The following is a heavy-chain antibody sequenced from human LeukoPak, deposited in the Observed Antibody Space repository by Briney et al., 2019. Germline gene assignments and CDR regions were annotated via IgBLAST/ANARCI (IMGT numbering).Heavy chain of an antibody. D-gene: IGHD5-24*01. V-gene: IGHV1-69*04. CDR2: AIPILGIA. CDR3: AREPDVDMSTFRGEAFDI. J-gene: IGHJ3*02. CDR1: GGIFSSYT. Sequence: EASVKVSCKASGGIFSSYTFNWVRQAPGQGLEWMGRAIPILGIATYAQKFQGRITITADKSTSTAYMGLSSLRSDDTAMYYCAREPDVDMSTFRGEAFDIWGQGTMVTVSS.